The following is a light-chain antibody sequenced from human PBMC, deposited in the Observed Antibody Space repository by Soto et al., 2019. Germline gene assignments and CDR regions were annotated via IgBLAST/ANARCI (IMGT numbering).Light chain of an antibody. CDR1: QSVTSSY. J-gene: IGKJ1*01. V-gene: IGKV3-20*01. Sequence: EIVLTQSPGTLSLSPGEKATLSYRASQSVTSSYLAWYQQKLGQAPRLLIYGVSNRATGIPDRFIGSGSGTDFTLIISRLESEDFAVYYCQQYGTSPRTFGQGTKVEIK. CDR2: GVS. CDR3: QQYGTSPRT.